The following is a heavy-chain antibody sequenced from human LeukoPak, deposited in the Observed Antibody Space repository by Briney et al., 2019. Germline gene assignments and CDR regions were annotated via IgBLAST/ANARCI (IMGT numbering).Heavy chain of an antibody. Sequence: SETLSLTCAAYGGSFSGYYWSWIRQPPGKGLEWIGEINHSGSTNYNPSLKSRVTISVDTSKNQFSLKLSSVTAADTAVYYCARATIDIVVVVAARNWFDPWGQGTLVTVSS. J-gene: IGHJ5*02. CDR2: INHSGST. D-gene: IGHD2-15*01. CDR1: GGSFSGYY. V-gene: IGHV4-34*01. CDR3: ARATIDIVVVVAARNWFDP.